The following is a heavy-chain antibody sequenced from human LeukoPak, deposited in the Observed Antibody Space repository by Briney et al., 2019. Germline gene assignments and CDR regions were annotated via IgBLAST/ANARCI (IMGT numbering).Heavy chain of an antibody. J-gene: IGHJ4*02. D-gene: IGHD3-9*01. Sequence: PGGSLRLSCAASGFTFSSYEMNWVRQAPGKGLEWVSYISSSGSTIYYADSVKGRFTISRDNSKNTLYLQMNSLRAEDTAVYYCARDTQYTYDILTGYYIDYWGQGTLVTVSS. V-gene: IGHV3-48*03. CDR3: ARDTQYTYDILTGYYIDY. CDR2: ISSSGSTI. CDR1: GFTFSSYE.